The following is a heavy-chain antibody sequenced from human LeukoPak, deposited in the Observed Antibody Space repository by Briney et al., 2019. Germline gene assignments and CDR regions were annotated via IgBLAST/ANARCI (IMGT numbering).Heavy chain of an antibody. CDR2: ISGSGGST. CDR1: GFTFSSYA. CDR3: AKQIVVVITTGFDY. D-gene: IGHD3-22*01. J-gene: IGHJ4*02. V-gene: IGHV3-23*01. Sequence: GGSLRLSCAASGFTFSSYAMSWVRQAPGKGLEWVSGISGSGGSTYYADSVKGRFTISRDNSKNTLYLQMNSLRAEDTAVYYCAKQIVVVITTGFDYWGQGTLVTVSS.